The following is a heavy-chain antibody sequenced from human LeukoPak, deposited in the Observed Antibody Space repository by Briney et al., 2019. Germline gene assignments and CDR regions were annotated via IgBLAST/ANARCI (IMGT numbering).Heavy chain of an antibody. Sequence: GGSLRLSCAASGFTFSSYSMNWARQAPGKGLEWVSYISSSGSTIYYADSVEGRFTISRDNARNSLYLQMNSLRAEDTAVYYCARDFRRDYVWGSHRYTGPYWGQGTLVTVSS. D-gene: IGHD3-16*02. CDR2: ISSSGSTI. J-gene: IGHJ4*02. CDR3: ARDFRRDYVWGSHRYTGPY. V-gene: IGHV3-48*04. CDR1: GFTFSSYS.